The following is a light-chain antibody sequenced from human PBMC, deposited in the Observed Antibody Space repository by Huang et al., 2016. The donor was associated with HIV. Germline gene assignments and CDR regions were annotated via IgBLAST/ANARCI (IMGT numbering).Light chain of an antibody. CDR1: QDIDNY. CDR3: QKYNSAPIT. V-gene: IGKV1-27*01. Sequence: IQLTQSSSSLSASVGDSVTITCRASQDIDNYLAWYQQKPGKVTKLLIFAASALKSGVPPRFSGSGSGTHFSLNISSLQPEDVATYYCQKYNSAPITFGQGTRLEI. J-gene: IGKJ5*01. CDR2: AAS.